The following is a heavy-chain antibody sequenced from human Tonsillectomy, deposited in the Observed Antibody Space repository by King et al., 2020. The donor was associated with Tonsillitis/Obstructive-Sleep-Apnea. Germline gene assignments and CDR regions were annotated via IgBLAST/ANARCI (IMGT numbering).Heavy chain of an antibody. D-gene: IGHD3-3*01. CDR3: ARGXSXFXXGYYGN. V-gene: IGHV4-34*01. CDR1: GGSFSGYY. Sequence: QVQLQQWGAGLLKPSETLSLSCAVYGGSFSGYYWSWIRQPPGKGLELIGEINHSGSTNYNPSPKSRVTISVDTSKNQFSLNLSSVTAADPAVYYCARGXSXFXXGYYGNWXXGTXVTVSS. CDR2: INHSGST. J-gene: IGHJ4*01.